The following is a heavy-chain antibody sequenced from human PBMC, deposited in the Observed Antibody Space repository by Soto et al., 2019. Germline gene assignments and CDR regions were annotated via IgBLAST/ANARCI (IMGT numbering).Heavy chain of an antibody. J-gene: IGHJ4*02. Sequence: ASVKVSCKASGYTFTSYGISWVRQAPGQGLEWMGWVSAYNGNTNYAQKLQGRVTMTTDTSTSTAYMELRSLRSDDTAVYYCARDGTVVVIGHNDYWGQGTLVTVSS. CDR1: GYTFTSYG. V-gene: IGHV1-18*01. CDR2: VSAYNGNT. CDR3: ARDGTVVVIGHNDY. D-gene: IGHD3-22*01.